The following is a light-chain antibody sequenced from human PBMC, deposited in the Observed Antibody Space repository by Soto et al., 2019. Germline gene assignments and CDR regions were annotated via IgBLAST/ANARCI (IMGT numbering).Light chain of an antibody. V-gene: IGKV3-20*01. CDR2: GAS. J-gene: IGKJ1*01. CDR3: QPYNTYGR. CDR1: QSVSSSY. Sequence: DTVFMQWPVPPSKCPGNTSTLSCRASQSVSSSYLAWYQQKPGQAPRLLIYGASSRATGIPDRFSGSGSGTDFTLTFSSLQPDDFATYYCQPYNTYGRLGEGTKADIK.